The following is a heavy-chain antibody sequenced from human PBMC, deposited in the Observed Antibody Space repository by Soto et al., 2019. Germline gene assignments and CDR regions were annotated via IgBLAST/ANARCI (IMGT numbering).Heavy chain of an antibody. D-gene: IGHD4-4*01. CDR1: GFTFSSYA. Sequence: GGSLRLSCAASGFTFSSYAMHWVRQAPGKGLEWVAVISYDGSNKYYADSVKGRFTISRDNSKNTLYLQMNSLRAEDTAVYYCARGAHDYSNPDQWIYYYYYGMDVWGQGTTVTVSS. J-gene: IGHJ6*02. V-gene: IGHV3-30-3*01. CDR2: ISYDGSNK. CDR3: ARGAHDYSNPDQWIYYYYYGMDV.